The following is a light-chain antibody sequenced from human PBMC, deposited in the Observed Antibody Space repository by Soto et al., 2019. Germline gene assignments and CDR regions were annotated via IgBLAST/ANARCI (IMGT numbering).Light chain of an antibody. Sequence: EIVLTQSPATLSLSPGERATLSCRASQSVSNYLPWYQQKPGQAPRLLIYDASNRATGIPARFSGSGSGTDFTLTISSLEPEDFAVYYCQQRSNWPPTWTFGQGTKVEIK. CDR2: DAS. J-gene: IGKJ1*01. CDR3: QQRSNWPPTWT. CDR1: QSVSNY. V-gene: IGKV3-11*01.